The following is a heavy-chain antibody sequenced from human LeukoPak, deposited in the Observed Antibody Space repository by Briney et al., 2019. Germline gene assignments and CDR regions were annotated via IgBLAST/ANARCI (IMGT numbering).Heavy chain of an antibody. J-gene: IGHJ5*02. D-gene: IGHD1-26*01. Sequence: SVKVSCKASGGTFISYAISWVRQAPGQGGEWMGGMIPIFGTANYAQKFQGRVTITADESTSTAYMELSSLRSEDTAVYYCARHGYSGSYEDWFDPWGQGTLVTVSS. CDR3: ARHGYSGSYEDWFDP. CDR2: MIPIFGTA. CDR1: GGTFISYA. V-gene: IGHV1-69*13.